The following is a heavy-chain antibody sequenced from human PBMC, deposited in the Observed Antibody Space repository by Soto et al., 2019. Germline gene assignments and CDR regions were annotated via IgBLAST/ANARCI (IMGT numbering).Heavy chain of an antibody. D-gene: IGHD5-18*01. CDR1: GFTFSTYS. J-gene: IGHJ4*02. V-gene: IGHV3-21*01. Sequence: EVQMVESGGGLVKPGGSLRLSCAASGFTFSTYSTNRVRHAPGKGLEWVSSISSSSSYLYYADSVKGRFTISRDNAKNSLYLQMNSLRAEDTAVYYCATTSRGYGYAQNDYWGQGTLVTVSS. CDR3: ATTSRGYGYAQNDY. CDR2: ISSSSSYL.